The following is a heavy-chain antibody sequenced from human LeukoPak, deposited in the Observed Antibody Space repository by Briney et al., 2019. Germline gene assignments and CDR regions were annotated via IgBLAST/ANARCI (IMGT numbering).Heavy chain of an antibody. Sequence: TGGSLRLSCAASGFTFSSYSMNWVRQAPGKGLEWVSSISSSGTYVYYADSVKGRFTISRDNAKNSLSLQMNSLRADDAAVYYCARVLFGYYGVDVWGQGTTVTVSS. J-gene: IGHJ6*02. CDR2: ISSSGTYV. CDR1: GFTFSSYS. CDR3: ARVLFGYYGVDV. D-gene: IGHD3-3*01. V-gene: IGHV3-21*01.